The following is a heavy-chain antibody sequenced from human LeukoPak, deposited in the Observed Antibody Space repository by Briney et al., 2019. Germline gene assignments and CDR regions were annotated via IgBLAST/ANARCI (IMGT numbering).Heavy chain of an antibody. D-gene: IGHD2-2*02. V-gene: IGHV1-18*01. Sequence: GASVKVSCKASGYTFTSYGISWVRQAPRQGPEWMGWISAYNGNTNYAQKLQGRVTMTTDTSTSTAYMELRSLRSDDTAVYYCARVTVVPAAIMSPFGVVTPTTHWGQGTLVTVSS. CDR3: ARVTVVPAAIMSPFGVVTPTTH. CDR1: GYTFTSYG. CDR2: ISAYNGNT. J-gene: IGHJ4*02.